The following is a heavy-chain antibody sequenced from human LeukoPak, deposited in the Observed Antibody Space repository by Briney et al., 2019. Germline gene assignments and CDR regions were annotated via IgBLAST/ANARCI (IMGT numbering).Heavy chain of an antibody. CDR1: GFTVTNKC. Sequence: GGSLRLSCAASGFTVTNKCMTWVRQAPGKGLEWVSVIYSGGTTYYADSVKGRFTISRDNSKNTIYLQMNSLRAEDTAMYYCARDKVDQFGAVVHYFDYWGQGTLVTVSS. V-gene: IGHV3-66*01. D-gene: IGHD6-19*01. CDR3: ARDKVDQFGAVVHYFDY. J-gene: IGHJ4*02. CDR2: IYSGGTT.